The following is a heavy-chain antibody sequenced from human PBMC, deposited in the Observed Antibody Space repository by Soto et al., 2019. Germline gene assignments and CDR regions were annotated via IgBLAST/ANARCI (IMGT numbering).Heavy chain of an antibody. CDR2: IYSGGST. CDR1: GFTVSSNY. Sequence: GGSLRLSCAASGFTVSSNYMSWVRQAPKKGLEWVSVIYSGGSTYYADSVKGRFTISRDNSKNTLYLQMNSLRAEDTAVYYCARDLSYYGSGEYYYYGMDVWGQGTTVTVSS. J-gene: IGHJ6*02. CDR3: ARDLSYYGSGEYYYYGMDV. V-gene: IGHV3-53*01. D-gene: IGHD3-10*01.